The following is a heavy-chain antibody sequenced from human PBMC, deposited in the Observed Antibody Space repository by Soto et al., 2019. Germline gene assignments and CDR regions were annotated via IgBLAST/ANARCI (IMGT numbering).Heavy chain of an antibody. CDR1: GGSISSGGYS. CDR3: ASNVAADAALDV. Sequence: PSDTLSLTCAVSGGSISSGGYSWTWIRQPPGKGLDWIGYIYHSGNTYYNPSLKRRDTISGDRSKNQFTLNLSSVPAADTAVYYCASNVAADAALDVWGPGTMVTVS. V-gene: IGHV4-30-2*01. J-gene: IGHJ3*01. CDR2: IYHSGNT. D-gene: IGHD2-15*01.